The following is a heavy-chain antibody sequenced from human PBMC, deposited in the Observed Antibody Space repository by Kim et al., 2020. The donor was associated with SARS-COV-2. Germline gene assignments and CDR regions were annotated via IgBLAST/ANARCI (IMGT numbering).Heavy chain of an antibody. V-gene: IGHV4-34*01. Sequence: SETLSLTCAVYGGSFSGYYWNWIRQPPGKGLEWIGEINHSGSTNYNPSLKSRVTISVDTSKNQFSLKLSSVTAADTAVYYCARMAGTIFGVLIPYYFDSWGRGTLVTVSP. CDR3: ARMAGTIFGVLIPYYFDS. CDR2: INHSGST. J-gene: IGHJ4*02. CDR1: GGSFSGYY. D-gene: IGHD3-3*01.